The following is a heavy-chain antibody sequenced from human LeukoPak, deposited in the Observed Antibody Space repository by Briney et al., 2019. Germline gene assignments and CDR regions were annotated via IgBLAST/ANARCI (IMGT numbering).Heavy chain of an antibody. CDR2: IYPGDSDT. J-gene: IGHJ4*02. CDR1: GYSFTSYW. D-gene: IGHD3-16*01. V-gene: IGHV5-51*01. Sequence: GESLKFSCKGSGYSFTSYWIGWVRQMPGKGLEWMGIIYPGDSDTKYSPSFQGQVTISADKSISTAYLQWSSLKASDTAMYYCARRGRIRPDHLDYWGQGTLVTVSS. CDR3: ARRGRIRPDHLDY.